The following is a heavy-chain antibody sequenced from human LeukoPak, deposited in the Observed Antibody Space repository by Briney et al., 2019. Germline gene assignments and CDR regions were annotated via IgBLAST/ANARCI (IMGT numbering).Heavy chain of an antibody. CDR3: AKGDGVVALGY. CDR1: GFTFSSYG. Sequence: PGGSLRLSCAASGFTFSSYGMHWVRQAPGKGLEWVAVIWYGGSNKYYADSVKGRFTISRDNSKNTLYLQMNSLRAEDTAVYYCAKGDGVVALGYWGQGTLVTVSS. CDR2: IWYGGSNK. D-gene: IGHD3-3*01. V-gene: IGHV3-30*02. J-gene: IGHJ4*02.